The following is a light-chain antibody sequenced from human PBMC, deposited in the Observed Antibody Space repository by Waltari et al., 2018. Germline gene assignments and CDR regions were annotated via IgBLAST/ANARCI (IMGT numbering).Light chain of an antibody. CDR2: DDN. CDR3: QVWDSVTDPWV. CDR1: SIESNM. J-gene: IGLJ3*02. Sequence: SYVLTQPPSASVAPGQTARITCGGNSIESNMVHWYQRKPGQAPVLVVDDDNHRPSGIPERFSGSNFGNTATLTISRVEAGDEADYLCQVWDSVTDPWVFGGGTKLTVL. V-gene: IGLV3-21*02.